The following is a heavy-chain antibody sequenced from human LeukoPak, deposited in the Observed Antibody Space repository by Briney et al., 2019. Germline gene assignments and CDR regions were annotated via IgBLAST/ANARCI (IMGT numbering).Heavy chain of an antibody. CDR3: ARSSMVRGVISSFDY. D-gene: IGHD3-10*01. Sequence: GGSLRLSCAASGFTFSSYAMSWVRQAPGKGLEWVSAISGSGGSTYYADSVKGRFTISRDNSKNTLYLQMNSLRAEDTAVYYCARSSMVRGVISSFDYWGQGTLVTVSS. CDR2: ISGSGGST. J-gene: IGHJ4*02. V-gene: IGHV3-23*01. CDR1: GFTFSSYA.